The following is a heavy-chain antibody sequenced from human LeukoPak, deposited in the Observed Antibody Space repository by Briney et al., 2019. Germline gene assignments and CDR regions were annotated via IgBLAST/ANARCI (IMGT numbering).Heavy chain of an antibody. D-gene: IGHD4-17*01. CDR1: GFTFSSYG. CDR3: AARRLTVTTEIDY. CDR2: IRYDGSNK. J-gene: IGHJ4*02. Sequence: GGSLRLSCAASGFTFSSYGMHWVRQAPGKGLEWVAFIRYDGSNKYYADSVKGRFTISRDNSKNTVYLQMNSLRPEDTAVYYCAARRLTVTTEIDYWGQGTLVTVSS. V-gene: IGHV3-30*02.